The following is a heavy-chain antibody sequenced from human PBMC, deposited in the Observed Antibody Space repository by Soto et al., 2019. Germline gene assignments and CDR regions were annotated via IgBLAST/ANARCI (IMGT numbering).Heavy chain of an antibody. Sequence: QLQLQESGSGLVKPSQTLSLTCAVSGGSISSGGYSWSWIRQPPGKGLEWIGYIYHSGSTYYNPSLKSRVTLSVDRSKNQFSLKLSSVTAADTAVYYCARLRDYYDSSGYYRTRYFDYWGQGTLVTVSS. D-gene: IGHD3-22*01. CDR3: ARLRDYYDSSGYYRTRYFDY. CDR1: GGSISSGGYS. CDR2: IYHSGST. V-gene: IGHV4-30-2*01. J-gene: IGHJ4*02.